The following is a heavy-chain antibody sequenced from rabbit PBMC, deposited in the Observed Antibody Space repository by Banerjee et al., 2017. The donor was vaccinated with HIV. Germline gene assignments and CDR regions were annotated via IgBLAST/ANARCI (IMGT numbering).Heavy chain of an antibody. CDR2: IYGDTSGYT. CDR3: ARAYTAYGHADL. V-gene: IGHV1S40*01. D-gene: IGHD6-1*01. CDR1: RFSFSSSYY. Sequence: QSLEESGGDLVKPGASLTLTCKASRFSFSSSYYMYWVRQAPGKGLEWIACIYGDTSGYTYYANWAKGRFTISKTSSTTVTLQMTSLTAADTATYFCARAYTAYGHADLWGPGTLVTVS. J-gene: IGHJ4*01.